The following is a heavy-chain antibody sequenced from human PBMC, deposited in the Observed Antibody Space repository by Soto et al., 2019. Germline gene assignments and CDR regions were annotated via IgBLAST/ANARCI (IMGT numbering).Heavy chain of an antibody. D-gene: IGHD6-13*01. CDR2: IYSYDAT. V-gene: IGHV3-53*02. CDR3: ATRIASSGRYYFDY. CDR1: GFNLSSSY. Sequence: EVQLVETGGGLIQPGGSLRLSCAASGFNLSSSYLSWVRQAPGRGLEWVSLIYSYDATFYADSVKGRFTISRDSSKNTLFLQMNSLRAEDTAVYYCATRIASSGRYYFDYWGQGTLVTVSS. J-gene: IGHJ4*02.